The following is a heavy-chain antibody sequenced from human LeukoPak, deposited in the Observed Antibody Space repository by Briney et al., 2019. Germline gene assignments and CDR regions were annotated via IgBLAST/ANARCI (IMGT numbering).Heavy chain of an antibody. CDR1: GGSISSYH. Sequence: PSETLSLTCTVSGGSISSYHWSWIRQPAGKGLEWIGRIYTSGSINYNPSLESRVTLSVDTSKNQFSLNLSSVTAADTAVYYCARLGTAVSGSSPNWFDPWGQGTLVTVSS. J-gene: IGHJ5*02. CDR2: IYTSGSI. CDR3: ARLGTAVSGSSPNWFDP. D-gene: IGHD1-26*01. V-gene: IGHV4-4*07.